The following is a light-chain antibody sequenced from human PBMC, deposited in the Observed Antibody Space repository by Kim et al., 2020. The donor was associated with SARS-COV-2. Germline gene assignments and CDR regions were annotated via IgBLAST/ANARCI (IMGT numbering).Light chain of an antibody. V-gene: IGLV3-21*04. CDR2: FDS. CDR1: NIGSKS. J-gene: IGLJ2*01. CDR3: QVWDRSSDHVI. Sequence: SYELTQPPSVSVAPGKTASITCGGNNIGSKSVHWYQQKPGQAPVLVIYFDSDRPSGIPERFSGSNSGNTATLTISRVEAEDEADYYCQVWDRSSDHVIFG.